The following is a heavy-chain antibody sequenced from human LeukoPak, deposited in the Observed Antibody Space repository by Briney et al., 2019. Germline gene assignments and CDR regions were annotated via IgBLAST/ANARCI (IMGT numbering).Heavy chain of an antibody. CDR1: GYTLTELS. J-gene: IGHJ3*02. CDR2: FDPEDGET. V-gene: IGHV1-24*01. Sequence: ASVKVSCAVSGYTLTELSMHWVRQAPGKGLEWMGGFDPEDGETIYAQKFQGRVTMTEDTSTDTAYMELSSLRSEDTAVYYCATDLYNWNRLSASRYAFDIWGQGTMVTVSS. D-gene: IGHD1-1*01. CDR3: ATDLYNWNRLSASRYAFDI.